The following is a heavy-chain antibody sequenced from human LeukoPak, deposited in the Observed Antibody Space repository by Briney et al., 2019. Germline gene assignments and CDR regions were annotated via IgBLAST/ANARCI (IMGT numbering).Heavy chain of an antibody. Sequence: PGGSLRLSCAASGFTFTGYSMNWVRQAPGKGLEWVSYISSSSSAIYSADSVKGRFTISRDSAKNSVYLQMNSLRAEDTAVYYCARDGGSSWYGAFDIWGQGTMVTVSS. D-gene: IGHD6-13*01. CDR2: ISSSSSAI. CDR1: GFTFTGYS. V-gene: IGHV3-48*01. CDR3: ARDGGSSWYGAFDI. J-gene: IGHJ3*02.